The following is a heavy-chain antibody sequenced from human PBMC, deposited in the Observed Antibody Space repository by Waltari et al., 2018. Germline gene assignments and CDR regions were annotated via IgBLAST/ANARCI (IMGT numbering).Heavy chain of an antibody. V-gene: IGHV3-23*01. Sequence: EVQLLESGGALIEPGGSLRLSCVGSGFSFSYYAMTWIRQAPGKGVEWGSGKSAAGDYTYYADSVKGRFTISRDNSKNTLYLEVAGLRAEDTAVYYCAKGSGYSYGYPEYWGQGTLVAVSS. CDR1: GFSFSYYA. CDR3: AKGSGYSYGYPEY. J-gene: IGHJ4*02. D-gene: IGHD5-18*01. CDR2: KSAAGDYT.